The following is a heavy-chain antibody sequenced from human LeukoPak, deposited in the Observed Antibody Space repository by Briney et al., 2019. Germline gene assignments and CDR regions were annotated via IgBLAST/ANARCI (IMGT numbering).Heavy chain of an antibody. Sequence: GGSLRLSCATSGFTLSTYWMSWVRQAPGKGPEWVANIRHDGSEKTYVDSVKGRFTISRDNAKNSLYLHMNSLRAEDTALYHCARGYYYDDSGPSGALDIWGQGTMVTVSS. D-gene: IGHD3-22*01. CDR3: ARGYYYDDSGPSGALDI. J-gene: IGHJ3*02. CDR1: GFTLSTYW. V-gene: IGHV3-7*03. CDR2: IRHDGSEK.